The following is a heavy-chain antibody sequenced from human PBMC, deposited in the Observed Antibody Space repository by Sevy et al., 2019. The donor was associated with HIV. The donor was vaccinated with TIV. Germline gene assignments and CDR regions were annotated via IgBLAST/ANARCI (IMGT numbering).Heavy chain of an antibody. CDR1: GFTFNSYW. V-gene: IGHV3-7*01. D-gene: IGHD5-12*01. J-gene: IGHJ6*02. CDR3: AREGSPYDTYYYYYGMDV. CDR2: IKKDGSEK. Sequence: GGSLRLSCAASGFTFNSYWMSWVRQAPGKGLEWVANIKKDGSEKYYVDSVKGRFTMSRDNSQNSLFLQMNTLRAEDTAVYYCAREGSPYDTYYYYYGMDVWGQGTTVTVSS.